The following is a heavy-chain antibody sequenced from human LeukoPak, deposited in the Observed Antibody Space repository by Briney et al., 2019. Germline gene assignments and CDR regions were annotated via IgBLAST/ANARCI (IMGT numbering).Heavy chain of an antibody. Sequence: PSETLSLTCTVSGGSISSYYWSWIRQPPGKGLEWIGYIYYSGSTNYNPSLKSRVTISVDTSKNQFSLKLSSVTPEDTAVYYCARDRFSSGWYDYWGQGTLVTVSS. J-gene: IGHJ4*02. CDR1: GGSISSYY. CDR2: IYYSGST. CDR3: ARDRFSSGWYDY. D-gene: IGHD6-19*01. V-gene: IGHV4-59*12.